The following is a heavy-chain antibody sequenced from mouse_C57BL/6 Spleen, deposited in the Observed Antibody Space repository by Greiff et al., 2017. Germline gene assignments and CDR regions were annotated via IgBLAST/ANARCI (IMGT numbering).Heavy chain of an antibody. CDR2: ISSGSSTI. D-gene: IGHD1-1*01. CDR3: ARSPIYYYGSSYYFDY. Sequence: EVMLVESGGGLVKPGGSLKLSCAASGFTFSDYGMHWVRQAPEKGLEWVAYISSGSSTIYYTDKVKGRFTISRDNAKNTLFLQMTSLRSEDTDMYYCARSPIYYYGSSYYFDYWGQGTTLTVSS. J-gene: IGHJ2*01. CDR1: GFTFSDYG. V-gene: IGHV5-17*01.